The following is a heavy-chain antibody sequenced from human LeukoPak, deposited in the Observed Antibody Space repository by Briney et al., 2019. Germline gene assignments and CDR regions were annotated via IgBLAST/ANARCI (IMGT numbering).Heavy chain of an antibody. Sequence: PGGSLRLSCAASGLTINNYWMHWVRHAPGKGLVWVSGISSDGSDTAYADSVKGRFTISRDNAKNTLYLQMNSPRVEDTAVYFCARDFYLAGTNYWGQGTLVTVSS. CDR3: ARDFYLAGTNY. D-gene: IGHD6-19*01. CDR1: GLTINNYW. V-gene: IGHV3-74*03. CDR2: ISSDGSDT. J-gene: IGHJ4*02.